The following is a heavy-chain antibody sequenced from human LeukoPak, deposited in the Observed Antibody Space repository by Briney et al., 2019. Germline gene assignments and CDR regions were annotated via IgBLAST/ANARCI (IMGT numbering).Heavy chain of an antibody. V-gene: IGHV3-7*04. CDR1: GFTFSAYW. CDR2: IKGDGSEE. J-gene: IGHJ4*02. CDR3: AKDWGYGEAGIDF. D-gene: IGHD6-13*01. Sequence: GSLRLSCAASGFTFSAYWMSWVRQAPGKGLEWVAIIKGDGSEEAYVDSVKGRFSISRDNAENSLYLQMSSLRAEDTAVYFCAKDWGYGEAGIDFWGQGTLVTVSS.